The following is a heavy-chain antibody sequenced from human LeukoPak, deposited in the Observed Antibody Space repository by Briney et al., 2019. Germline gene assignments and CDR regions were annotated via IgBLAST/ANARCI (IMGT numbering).Heavy chain of an antibody. CDR2: ISGSGGST. V-gene: IGHV3-23*01. CDR3: AKTLQQLVTYYFDY. J-gene: IGHJ4*02. CDR1: GFTFSSYA. D-gene: IGHD6-13*01. Sequence: GGSLRLSCAASGFTFSSYAMSWVRQAPGKGLEWVSAISGSGGSTYYADSVKGWFTISRDNSKNTLYLQMNSLRAEDTAVYYCAKTLQQLVTYYFDYWGQGTLVTVSS.